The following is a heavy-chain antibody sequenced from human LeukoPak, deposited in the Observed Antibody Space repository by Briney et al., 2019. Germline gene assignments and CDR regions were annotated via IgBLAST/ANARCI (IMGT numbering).Heavy chain of an antibody. CDR3: AKSPSRFRTFMCMDV. Sequence: PGRSLRLSCAASGFTFSSYAMHWVRQAPGKGLEWVSAISGSGGSTYYADSVKGRFTISRDNSKNTLYLQMNSLRAEDTAVYYCAKSPSRFRTFMCMDVWGQGTTVTVSS. J-gene: IGHJ6*02. CDR2: ISGSGGST. V-gene: IGHV3-23*01. D-gene: IGHD1-14*01. CDR1: GFTFSSYA.